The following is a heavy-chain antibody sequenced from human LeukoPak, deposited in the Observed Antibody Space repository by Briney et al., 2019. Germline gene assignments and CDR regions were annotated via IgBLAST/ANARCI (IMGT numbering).Heavy chain of an antibody. V-gene: IGHV3-30*19. CDR2: IWYDGSNK. CDR1: GFTFSSYG. J-gene: IGHJ4*02. Sequence: GGSLRLSCAASGFTFSSYGMHWVRQAPGKGLEWVAVIWYDGSNKYYADSVKGRFTISRDNSKNTLYLQMNSLRGEDTAVYYCARCHQAYSSSDHWGQGTLVTVSS. D-gene: IGHD6-6*01. CDR3: ARCHQAYSSSDH.